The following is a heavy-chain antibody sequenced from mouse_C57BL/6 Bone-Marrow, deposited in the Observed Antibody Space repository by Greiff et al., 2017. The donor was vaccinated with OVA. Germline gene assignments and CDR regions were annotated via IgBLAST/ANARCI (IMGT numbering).Heavy chain of an antibody. Sequence: QVQLQQSGPELVKPGASVKISCKASGYAFSSSWMNWVKQRPGKGLEWIGRIYPGDGDTNYNGKFKGKATLTADKSSSTAYMQLSSLTSEDSAVYFCARSGPYDGYYRAWGQGTLVTVSA. V-gene: IGHV1-82*01. D-gene: IGHD2-3*01. CDR3: ARSGPYDGYYRA. J-gene: IGHJ3*01. CDR2: IYPGDGDT. CDR1: GYAFSSSW.